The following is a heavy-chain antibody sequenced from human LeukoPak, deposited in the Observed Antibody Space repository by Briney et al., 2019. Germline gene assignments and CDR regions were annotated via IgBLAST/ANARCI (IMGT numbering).Heavy chain of an antibody. CDR1: GGSISSGDYY. J-gene: IGHJ5*02. CDR2: MYYSGST. V-gene: IGHV4-30-4*01. Sequence: PSETLSLTCTVSGGSISSGDYYWSWIPQPPGKGLEWIAYMYYSGSTYYNPSLKSRVTMSADTSKNQLSLKRRSVTAADTAVYYCARQYYYHSRIGPWGQGILVTVSS. CDR3: ARQYYYHSRIGP. D-gene: IGHD3-22*01.